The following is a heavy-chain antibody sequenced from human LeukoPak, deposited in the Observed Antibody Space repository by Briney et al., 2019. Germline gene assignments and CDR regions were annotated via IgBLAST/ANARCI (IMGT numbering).Heavy chain of an antibody. J-gene: IGHJ5*02. Sequence: PTETLSLTCTVSGGSISSGSYYWSWIRQPAGKGLEWIGRVYTTGSTNYNPSLKSRVTISVDTSKNQFSLKLSSVTAADTAVYYCARHLMRKNAAGTWGWFDPWGQGTLVTVSS. V-gene: IGHV4-61*02. CDR3: ARHLMRKNAAGTWGWFDP. CDR2: VYTTGST. D-gene: IGHD6-13*01. CDR1: GGSISSGSYY.